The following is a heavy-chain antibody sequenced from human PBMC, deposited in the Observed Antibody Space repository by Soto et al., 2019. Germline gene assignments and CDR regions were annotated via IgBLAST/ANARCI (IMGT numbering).Heavy chain of an antibody. D-gene: IGHD3-22*01. CDR1: GFTFSNAW. J-gene: IGHJ6*02. V-gene: IGHV3-30*18. Sequence: GGSLRLSCAASGFTFSNAWMSWVRQAPGKGLEWVAVITNNGSNKYYADSVKGRFTISRDNSKNTLYLQMNSLRAEDTAVYYCAKDGGYYYDHYYYGMDVWGQGTTVTV. CDR3: AKDGGYYYDHYYYGMDV. CDR2: ITNNGSNK.